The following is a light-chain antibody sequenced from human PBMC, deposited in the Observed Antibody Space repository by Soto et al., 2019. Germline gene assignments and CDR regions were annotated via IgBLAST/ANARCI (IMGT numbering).Light chain of an antibody. CDR3: SSYTSSSTYYV. CDR1: TSDVGGYNY. CDR2: DVS. Sequence: QSALTQPASVSGSPGQSITISCTGTTSDVGGYNYVSWYQPHPGKAPKLMIYDVSSRPSGVSNRFSGSKSGNTASLTISGLQAEDEADYYCSSYTSSSTYYVFGTGTKLTVL. V-gene: IGLV2-14*01. J-gene: IGLJ1*01.